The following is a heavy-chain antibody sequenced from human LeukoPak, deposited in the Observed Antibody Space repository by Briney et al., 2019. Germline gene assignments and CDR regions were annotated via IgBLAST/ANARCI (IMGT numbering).Heavy chain of an antibody. CDR3: AKNYGSGSYGSDY. D-gene: IGHD3-10*01. Sequence: GGSLRLSCAASGFTFSSYAMSWVRQAPGKGLEWVSVISGSGGSTYYADSVKGRFTISRDNSENTLYLQMNSLRAEDTAVYYCAKNYGSGSYGSDYWGQGTLVTVSS. CDR2: ISGSGGST. V-gene: IGHV3-23*01. J-gene: IGHJ4*02. CDR1: GFTFSSYA.